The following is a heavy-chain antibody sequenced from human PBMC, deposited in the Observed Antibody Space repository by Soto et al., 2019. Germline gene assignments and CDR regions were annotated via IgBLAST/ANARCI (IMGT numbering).Heavy chain of an antibody. D-gene: IGHD6-13*01. CDR3: ARGRPGYSSSWYLTYFDY. CDR2: INHSGST. J-gene: IGHJ4*02. Sequence: SETLSLTCAVYGGSFSCYYWIWIRQPPGKGLEWIGEINHSGSTNYNPSLKSRVTISVDTSKNQFSLKLSSVTAADTAVYYCARGRPGYSSSWYLTYFDYWGQGTLVTVSS. V-gene: IGHV4-34*01. CDR1: GGSFSCYY.